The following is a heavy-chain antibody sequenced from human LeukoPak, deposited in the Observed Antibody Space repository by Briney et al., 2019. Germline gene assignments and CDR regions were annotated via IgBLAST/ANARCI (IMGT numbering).Heavy chain of an antibody. Sequence: PGGSLRLSCAASGFSFSSYAMSWVRQAPGKGLEWVSAISGSGGSTYYADSVKGRFTISRDNSKNTLYLQMNSLRAEDTAVYYCAKDWCSSTSCYADYWGQGTLVTVSS. V-gene: IGHV3-23*01. J-gene: IGHJ4*02. D-gene: IGHD2-2*01. CDR1: GFSFSSYA. CDR3: AKDWCSSTSCYADY. CDR2: ISGSGGST.